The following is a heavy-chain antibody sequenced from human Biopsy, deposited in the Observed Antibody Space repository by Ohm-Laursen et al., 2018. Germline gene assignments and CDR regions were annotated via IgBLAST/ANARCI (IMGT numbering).Heavy chain of an antibody. CDR2: VYYTGST. Sequence: SETLSLTCTVSGDSISSYYWSWIRQPPGKGLEWIGYVYYTGSTDYNPSLQSRVTISVDTSKNHFSLRLRSVTPADTAIYYCARDRGYYSDRTVPEYFDLWGRDTLVTVSS. D-gene: IGHD3-22*01. J-gene: IGHJ2*01. CDR3: ARDRGYYSDRTVPEYFDL. CDR1: GDSISSYY. V-gene: IGHV4-59*01.